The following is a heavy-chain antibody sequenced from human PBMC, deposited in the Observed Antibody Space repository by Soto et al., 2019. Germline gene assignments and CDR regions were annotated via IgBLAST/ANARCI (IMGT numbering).Heavy chain of an antibody. J-gene: IGHJ6*02. CDR2: INPNSGGT. D-gene: IGHD3-3*01. V-gene: IGHV1-2*02. CDR1: GYTFTNYY. CDR3: ARARPYGDFWSGYYFRQGHYYGMDV. Sequence: ASVKVSCKASGYTFTNYYMHWVRQAPGQGLEWMGWINPNSGGTNYAQKFQGRVTMTRDTSISTAYMELSRLISDDTAVYYCARARPYGDFWSGYYFRQGHYYGMDVWGQGTTVTVSS.